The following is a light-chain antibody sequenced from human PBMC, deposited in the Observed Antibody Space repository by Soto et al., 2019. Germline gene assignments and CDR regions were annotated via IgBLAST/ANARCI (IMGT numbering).Light chain of an antibody. CDR1: QSVSSSY. CDR2: GAS. CDR3: QQYGRSPRT. V-gene: IGKV3-20*01. J-gene: IGKJ1*01. Sequence: EIVLTQSPGTLSLSPGERATLSCRASQSVSSSYLAWYQQKPGQAPRLLIYGASSRATGIPDRFSGSGSGTDFTLIISRLEPEDFAVYYCQQYGRSPRTFGQGTKVESK.